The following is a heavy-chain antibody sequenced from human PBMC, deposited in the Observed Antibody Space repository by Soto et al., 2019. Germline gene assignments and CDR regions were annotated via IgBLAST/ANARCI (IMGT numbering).Heavy chain of an antibody. CDR1: GFTFSAFA. J-gene: IGHJ4*02. V-gene: IGHV3-23*01. Sequence: EVQLLESGGGLEQPGGSLRLSCAASGFTFSAFAMSWVRQAPGKGLEWVSTISEGGGTPFYADSVKGRFTISRDNSQNTLHLQMTTLRAEDTAVYFCANRSRYYFDSWGQGSLVTVSS. D-gene: IGHD6-13*01. CDR2: ISEGGGTP. CDR3: ANRSRYYFDS.